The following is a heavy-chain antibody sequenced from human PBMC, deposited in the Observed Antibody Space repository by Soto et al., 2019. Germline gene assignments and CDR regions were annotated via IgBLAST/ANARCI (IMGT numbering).Heavy chain of an antibody. Sequence: ETLSRSCSVYGESFSGYYWSWIRQPPGKGLEWIGEINHSGSTNYNPSLKSRVTISLDTSKNQFSLKLSSVTAADTAVYYCARAKIYYDFWSGYYTSYFDYWGQGTLVTVYS. J-gene: IGHJ4*02. CDR3: ARAKIYYDFWSGYYTSYFDY. CDR1: GESFSGYY. CDR2: INHSGST. D-gene: IGHD3-3*01. V-gene: IGHV4-34*01.